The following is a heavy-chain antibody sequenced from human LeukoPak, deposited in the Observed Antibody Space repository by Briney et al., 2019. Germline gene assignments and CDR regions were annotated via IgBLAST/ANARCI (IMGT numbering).Heavy chain of an antibody. CDR3: ARRATSGSFDY. D-gene: IGHD1-1*01. CDR2: INHSGST. J-gene: IGHJ4*02. V-gene: IGHV4-34*01. CDR1: GGSFSGYY. Sequence: SETLSLTCAVYGGSFSGYYWSWIRQPPGKGLEWIGEINHSGSTNYNPSLRSRVTISVDTSKNQFSLKLSSVTAADTAVYYCARRATSGSFDYWGQGTLVTVSS.